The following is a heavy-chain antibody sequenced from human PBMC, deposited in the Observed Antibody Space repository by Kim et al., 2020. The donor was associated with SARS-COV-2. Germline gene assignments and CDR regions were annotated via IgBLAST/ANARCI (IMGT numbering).Heavy chain of an antibody. CDR3: ARDLWKGGCIGGICYRGLLY. V-gene: IGHV3-74*01. J-gene: IGHJ4*02. Sequence: GGSLRLSCAASGFTFSSYWMHWVRQAPGKGLVWVSRINSDGSSTSYADSVKGRFTISRDNAKNTLYLQMNSLRAEDTAVYYCARDLWKGGCIGGICYRGLLYWGQGTLGAVSS. CDR2: INSDGSST. CDR1: GFTFSSYW. D-gene: IGHD2-15*01.